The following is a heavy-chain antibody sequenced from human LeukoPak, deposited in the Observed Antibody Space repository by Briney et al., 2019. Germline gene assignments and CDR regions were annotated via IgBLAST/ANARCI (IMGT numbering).Heavy chain of an antibody. CDR3: ARLGITAGDY. J-gene: IGHJ4*02. CDR2: IYYSGST. V-gene: IGHV4-59*08. Sequence: PSETLSLTCTVSGGPISSYYWSWIRQPPGKGLEWIGYIYYSGSTNYNPSLKSRVTISVDTSKNQFSLKLSSVTAADTAVYYCARLGITAGDYWGQGTLVTVSS. D-gene: IGHD3-16*01. CDR1: GGPISSYY.